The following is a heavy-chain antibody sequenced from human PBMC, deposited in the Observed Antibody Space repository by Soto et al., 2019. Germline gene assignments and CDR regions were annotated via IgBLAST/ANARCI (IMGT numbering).Heavy chain of an antibody. D-gene: IGHD2-15*01. J-gene: IGHJ5*01. CDR3: ERLPVDKYMTYWFDT. Sequence: SETLSLTCTVSGDSFTSGDYYWSWIRQPPGKGLEWIGYIYYSGNTNYSPSLKSRVAISLDTSHNQFSLKLSSVTAADTAVYLCERLPVDKYMTYWFDTWGQGTLVTVSS. V-gene: IGHV4-61*08. CDR2: IYYSGNT. CDR1: GDSFTSGDYY.